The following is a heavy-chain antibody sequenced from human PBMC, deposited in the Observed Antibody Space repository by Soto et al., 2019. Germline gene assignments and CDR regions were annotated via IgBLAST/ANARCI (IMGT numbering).Heavy chain of an antibody. CDR2: INPSGGST. V-gene: IGHV1-46*03. Sequence: QVQLVQSGAEVKKPGASVKVSCKASGYTFTSYYMHWVRQAPGQGLEWMGIINPSGGSTSYAQKCQGRVTMTRDTSTSTVYMELSSLRSEDTAVYYCARDGGPRYCSGGSCYSSSWFDPWGQGTLVTVSS. CDR3: ARDGGPRYCSGGSCYSSSWFDP. D-gene: IGHD2-15*01. CDR1: GYTFTSYY. J-gene: IGHJ5*02.